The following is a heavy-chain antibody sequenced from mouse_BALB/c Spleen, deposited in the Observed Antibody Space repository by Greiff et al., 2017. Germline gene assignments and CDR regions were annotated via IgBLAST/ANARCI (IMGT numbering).Heavy chain of an antibody. J-gene: IGHJ2*01. Sequence: EVKLVESGGGLVKPGGSLKLSCAASGFTFSSYTMSWVRQTPEKRLEWVATISSGGSYTYYPDSVKGRFTISRDNAKNTLYLQLSSLKSEDTAMYYCTREIYYDYRYYFDYWGQGTTLTVSS. CDR1: GFTFSSYT. CDR3: TREIYYDYRYYFDY. V-gene: IGHV5-6-4*01. CDR2: ISSGGSYT. D-gene: IGHD2-4*01.